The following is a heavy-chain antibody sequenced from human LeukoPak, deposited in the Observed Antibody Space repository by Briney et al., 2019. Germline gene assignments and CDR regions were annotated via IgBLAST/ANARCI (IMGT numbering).Heavy chain of an antibody. CDR1: GYTFTSYY. V-gene: IGHV1-46*01. CDR2: INPSGGST. Sequence: ASVKVSCKASGYTFTSYYMHWVRHAPGQGLEWMGIINPSGGSTSYAQKFQGRVTMTRDTSTSTVYMELSSLRSEDTAVYYCARVWGYCSSTSCYSLYYYGMDVWGQGTTVTVSS. J-gene: IGHJ6*02. D-gene: IGHD2-2*02. CDR3: ARVWGYCSSTSCYSLYYYGMDV.